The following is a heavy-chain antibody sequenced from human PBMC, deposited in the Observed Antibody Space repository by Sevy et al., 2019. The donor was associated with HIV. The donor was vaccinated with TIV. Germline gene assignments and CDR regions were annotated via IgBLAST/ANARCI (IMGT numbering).Heavy chain of an antibody. J-gene: IGHJ6*02. CDR1: GFTFTSSA. Sequence: ASVKVSCKASGFTFTSSAMQWVRQARGQRLEWIGWIVVGSGNTNYAQTFQERVTITRDMSTSTAYMELSSLRSEDTAVYYCAADTHDYGDLYGMDVWGQGTTVTVSS. CDR2: IVVGSGNT. CDR3: AADTHDYGDLYGMDV. D-gene: IGHD4-17*01. V-gene: IGHV1-58*02.